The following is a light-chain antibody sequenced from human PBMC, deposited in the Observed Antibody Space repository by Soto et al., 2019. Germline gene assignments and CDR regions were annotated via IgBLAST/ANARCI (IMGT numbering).Light chain of an antibody. Sequence: QSALTQPASGSGSPGQSITISCTGTRSDVGGYNYVSWYQQHPGKAPKLMIYDVSNRPSGVSNRFSGSKSGNTASLTISGLQAEDEADYYCSSYTSRSTRVFGGGTKLTVL. V-gene: IGLV2-14*01. CDR2: DVS. J-gene: IGLJ3*02. CDR3: SSYTSRSTRV. CDR1: RSDVGGYNY.